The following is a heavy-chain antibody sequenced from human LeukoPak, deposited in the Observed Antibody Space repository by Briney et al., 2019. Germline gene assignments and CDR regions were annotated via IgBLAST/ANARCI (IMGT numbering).Heavy chain of an antibody. J-gene: IGHJ6*02. V-gene: IGHV4-59*01. Sequence: SETLSLTCTVSGGSISSYYWSWIRQPPGKGLEWIGYIYYSGSTNYNPSLKSRVTISVDTSKNQFSLKLSSVTAADTAVYYCARDLRAVDYDFWTRPLYYGMDVWGQGTTVTVPS. CDR3: ARDLRAVDYDFWTRPLYYGMDV. D-gene: IGHD3-3*01. CDR2: IYYSGST. CDR1: GGSISSYY.